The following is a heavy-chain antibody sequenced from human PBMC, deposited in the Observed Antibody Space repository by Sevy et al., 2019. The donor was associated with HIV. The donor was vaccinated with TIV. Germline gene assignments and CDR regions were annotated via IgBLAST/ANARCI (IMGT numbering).Heavy chain of an antibody. D-gene: IGHD6-19*01. Sequence: GGSLKISCKGSGYTFTNYWIGWVRQMPGKGPEWRGIIYPGDSDTRYSPSFQGQVTISADKCISTADLQWRSLTASDTAMYYCARRGSSGWFELDPWGQGTLVTVSS. V-gene: IGHV5-51*01. CDR2: IYPGDSDT. CDR3: ARRGSSGWFELDP. CDR1: GYTFTNYW. J-gene: IGHJ5*02.